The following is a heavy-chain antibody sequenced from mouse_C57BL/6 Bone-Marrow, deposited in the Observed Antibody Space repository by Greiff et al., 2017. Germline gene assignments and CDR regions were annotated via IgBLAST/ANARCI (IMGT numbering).Heavy chain of an antibody. CDR2: ISNGGGST. D-gene: IGHD2-4*01. Sequence: EVKVEESGGGLVQPGGSLKLSCAASGFTFSDYYMYWVRQTPEKRLEWVAYISNGGGSTYYPATVKGRFTISRDNAKNTLYLQMSRLKSEDTAMYYCARHEGPDDYDWFAYWGQGTLVTVSA. J-gene: IGHJ3*01. CDR3: ARHEGPDDYDWFAY. V-gene: IGHV5-12*01. CDR1: GFTFSDYY.